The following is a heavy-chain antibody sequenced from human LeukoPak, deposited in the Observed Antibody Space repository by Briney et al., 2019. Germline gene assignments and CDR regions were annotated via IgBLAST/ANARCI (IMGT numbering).Heavy chain of an antibody. Sequence: SETLSLTCTVSGGSINNSFYYWGWVRQPPGEGLVWIGSISYTGNTYYHPSLKSRVTISVDTSKNQFSLKLTSVTAADTAVYYCARRYLAWLSYYFDSWGQGALVTVSS. CDR2: ISYTGNT. V-gene: IGHV4-39*01. D-gene: IGHD3-3*01. CDR3: ARRYLAWLSYYFDS. J-gene: IGHJ4*02. CDR1: GGSINNSFYY.